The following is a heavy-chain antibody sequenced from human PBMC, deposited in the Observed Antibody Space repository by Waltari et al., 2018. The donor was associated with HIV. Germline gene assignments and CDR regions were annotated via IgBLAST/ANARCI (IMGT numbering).Heavy chain of an antibody. CDR3: ARGGFYGSGSKVN. J-gene: IGHJ4*02. V-gene: IGHV3-7*04. CDR1: GFTFSPSW. D-gene: IGHD3-10*01. CDR2: IKQEGSEK. Sequence: EVQLVESGGVLFQPGGSLILSCAASGFTFSPSWMTWARPAPGKGLEGVENIKQEGSEKYYVDSVNGRFTISRDNAENSLYLQMNSRRAEDTAVYYCARGGFYGSGSKVNWGQGTLVTVSS.